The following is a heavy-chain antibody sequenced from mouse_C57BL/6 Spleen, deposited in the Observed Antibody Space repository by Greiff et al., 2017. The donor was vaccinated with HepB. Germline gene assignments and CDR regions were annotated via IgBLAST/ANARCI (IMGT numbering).Heavy chain of an antibody. J-gene: IGHJ1*03. CDR3: ARVELYGSKYFDV. V-gene: IGHV3-6*01. CDR2: ISYDGSN. CDR1: GYSITSGYY. Sequence: EVQLQESGPGLVKPSQSLSLTCSVTGYSITSGYYWNWIRQFPGNKLEWMGYISYDGSNNYNPPLKNRISITRDTSKNQFFLKLNSVTSEDTATYYCARVELYGSKYFDVWGTGTTVTVSS. D-gene: IGHD1-1*01.